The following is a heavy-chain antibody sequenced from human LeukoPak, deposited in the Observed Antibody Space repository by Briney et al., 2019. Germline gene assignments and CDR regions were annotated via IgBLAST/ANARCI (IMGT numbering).Heavy chain of an antibody. Sequence: QTGGSLRLSCAASGFTFSSYAMSWVRQAPGKGLEWVSLISGSGGSTYYADSVKGRFTISRDNSKNTLYLQMNSLRAEDTAVYYCAKDLGLSDGYYFDYWGQGTLVTVSS. CDR1: GFTFSSYA. V-gene: IGHV3-23*01. CDR2: ISGSGGST. CDR3: AKDLGLSDGYYFDY. D-gene: IGHD3-10*01. J-gene: IGHJ4*02.